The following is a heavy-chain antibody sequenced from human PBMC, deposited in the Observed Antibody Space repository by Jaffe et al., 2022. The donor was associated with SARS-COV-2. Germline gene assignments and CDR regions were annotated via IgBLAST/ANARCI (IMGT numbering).Heavy chain of an antibody. D-gene: IGHD5-12*01. V-gene: IGHV4-59*01. Sequence: QVQLQESGPGLVKPSETLSLICNVSGDSISSYYWSWTRQPPGKGLEWIGHVHYSGNSYYNPSLNSRVTISVDTSKNQFSLKVTSVSAADTAVYYCARGSWSRDGYRWIDHWGQGALVTVSS. J-gene: IGHJ4*02. CDR2: VHYSGNS. CDR3: ARGSWSRDGYRWIDH. CDR1: GDSISSYY.